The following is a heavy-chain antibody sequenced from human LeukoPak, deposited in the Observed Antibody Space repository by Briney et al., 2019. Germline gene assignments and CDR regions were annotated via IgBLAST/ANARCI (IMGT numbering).Heavy chain of an antibody. J-gene: IGHJ4*02. CDR3: ATYRQYVWGNYHYDY. CDR1: GYTLTELS. V-gene: IGHV1-24*01. CDR2: FDPEDGET. Sequence: GASVKVSCKVSGYTLTELSMHWVRQAPGKGREWMGGFDPEDGETIYAQTFQGRVTMTEDTSTDTAYMELSSLRSEDTAVYYCATYRQYVWGNYHYDYWGQGTLVTVSS. D-gene: IGHD3-16*02.